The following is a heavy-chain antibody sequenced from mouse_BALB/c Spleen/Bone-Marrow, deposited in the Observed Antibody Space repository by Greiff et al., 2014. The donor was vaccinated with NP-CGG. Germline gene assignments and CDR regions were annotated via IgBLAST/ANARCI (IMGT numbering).Heavy chain of an antibody. CDR3: TRSGTLGSMDY. Sequence: EVKLEESGGGLVQPGGSRKLSCAASGFTFSSFGMHWVRQAPEKGLEWVAYISSGSSTIYYADTMKGRFTISRDNPKNTLFLQMASLRSEDTAVYYCTRSGTLGSMDYWGQGTSVTVSS. CDR2: ISSGSSTI. J-gene: IGHJ4*01. CDR1: GFTFSSFG. V-gene: IGHV5-17*02. D-gene: IGHD3-3*01.